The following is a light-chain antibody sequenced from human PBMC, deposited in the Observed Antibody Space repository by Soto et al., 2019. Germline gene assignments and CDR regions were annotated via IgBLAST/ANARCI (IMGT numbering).Light chain of an antibody. CDR3: QQYGSSLYT. CDR2: GTS. V-gene: IGKV3-20*01. J-gene: IGKJ2*01. CDR1: HSVSSSY. Sequence: EIVLTQSPGTLSLSPGERATLSCRASHSVSSSYLAWYQHKPGQAPRLLIYGTSSRATGIPDRFSGSGSGTDFTLTISRLEPEDFAVYYCQQYGSSLYTFGQGTKLEIK.